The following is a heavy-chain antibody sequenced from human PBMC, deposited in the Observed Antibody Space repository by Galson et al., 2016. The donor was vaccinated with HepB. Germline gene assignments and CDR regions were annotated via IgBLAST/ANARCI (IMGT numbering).Heavy chain of an antibody. J-gene: IGHJ3*01. CDR2: ISGPGGTT. CDR1: GFTFNKYA. V-gene: IGHV3-23*01. Sequence: SLRLSCAASGFTFNKYAINWVRQAPGKGLEWVSGISGPGGTTYYADYVKGRFTISRDNSNNTLYLQMTSLTVEDTAVYYCAKDPHYVDKGYSFDVWGQGTLVTVSS. D-gene: IGHD3-16*01. CDR3: AKDPHYVDKGYSFDV.